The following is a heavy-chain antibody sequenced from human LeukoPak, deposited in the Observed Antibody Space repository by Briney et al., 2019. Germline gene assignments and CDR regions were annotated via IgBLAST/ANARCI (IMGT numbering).Heavy chain of an antibody. CDR2: ISGSGGST. Sequence: GGSLRLSCAASGFTFSSYAISWVRQAPGKGLEWVSAISGSGGSTYYADSVKGRFTISRDNSKNTLYLQMNSLRAEDTAVYYCAKDPSSSWYSDYWGQGNLVTVSS. CDR3: AKDPSSSWYSDY. CDR1: GFTFSSYA. V-gene: IGHV3-23*01. J-gene: IGHJ4*02. D-gene: IGHD6-13*01.